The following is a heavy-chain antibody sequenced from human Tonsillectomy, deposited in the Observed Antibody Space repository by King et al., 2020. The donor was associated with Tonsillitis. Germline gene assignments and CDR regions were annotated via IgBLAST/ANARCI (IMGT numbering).Heavy chain of an antibody. CDR1: GFTFSSYW. V-gene: IGHV3-7*01. CDR3: ARDGRGMATIQDY. CDR2: IKQDGSEK. D-gene: IGHD5-24*01. J-gene: IGHJ4*02. Sequence: VQLVESGGGLVQPGGSLRLSCAASGFTFSSYWMSWVRQAPGKGLEWVANIKQDGSEKYYVDSVKGRFTISRDNAKNSLYLQMNSLRAEDTAVYYCARDGRGMATIQDYWGQGTLVTVAS.